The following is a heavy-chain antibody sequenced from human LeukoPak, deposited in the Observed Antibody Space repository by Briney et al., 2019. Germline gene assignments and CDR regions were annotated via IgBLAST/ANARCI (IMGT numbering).Heavy chain of an antibody. CDR2: IYYSGST. Sequence: SETLSLTCTVSGGSISSYYWSWIRQPPGKGLEWIGSIYYSGSTYYNPSLKSRVTISVDTSKNQFSLKLSSVTAADTAVYYCARHFGPPWLPIYWGQGTLVTVSS. J-gene: IGHJ4*02. CDR1: GGSISSYY. CDR3: ARHFGPPWLPIY. V-gene: IGHV4-39*01. D-gene: IGHD6-19*01.